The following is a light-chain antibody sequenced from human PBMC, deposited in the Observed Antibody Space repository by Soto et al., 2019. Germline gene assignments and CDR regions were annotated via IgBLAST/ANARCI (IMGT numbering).Light chain of an antibody. CDR3: SSYTSSSTLV. J-gene: IGLJ1*01. CDR2: DVN. V-gene: IGLV2-14*01. CDR1: SSDVGGYNY. Sequence: QSVLTQPASVSGSPGQSIAISCTGTSSDVGGYNYVCWYQQHPGKAPKLMIYDVNIRPSGVSDRFSGSKSGNTASLTISGLQAQDEADYYCSSYTSSSTLVFGTGTKVTAL.